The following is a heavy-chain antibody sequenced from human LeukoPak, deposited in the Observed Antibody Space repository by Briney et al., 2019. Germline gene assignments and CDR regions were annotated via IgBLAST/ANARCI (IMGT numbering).Heavy chain of an antibody. CDR1: GFTFSSYW. CDR3: ARESFSGDSSGYYGY. J-gene: IGHJ4*02. V-gene: IGHV3-74*01. Sequence: PGGSLRLSCAASGFTFSSYWMHWVRQVPGRGLVWVSRIDLGGTTTYADSVRGRFTMSRDNAKNSLYLQMNSLRAEDTAVYYCARESFSGDSSGYYGYWGQGTLVTVSS. CDR2: IDLGGTT. D-gene: IGHD3-22*01.